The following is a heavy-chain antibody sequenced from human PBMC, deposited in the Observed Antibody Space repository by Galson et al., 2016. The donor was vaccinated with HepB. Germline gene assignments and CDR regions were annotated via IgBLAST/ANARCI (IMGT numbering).Heavy chain of an antibody. V-gene: IGHV4-59*01. CDR1: GGSISSYY. Sequence: SETLSLTCTVSGGSISSYYWSWIRQPPGKGLEWIGYVYHRGSPTYNPSLKSRVTIAVDTSKNHFSLSLSSVTAADTAVYFCARDRGVDCTTSSCYGMDVWGQGTTVTVSS. D-gene: IGHD2-2*01. J-gene: IGHJ6*02. CDR2: VYHRGSP. CDR3: ARDRGVDCTTSSCYGMDV.